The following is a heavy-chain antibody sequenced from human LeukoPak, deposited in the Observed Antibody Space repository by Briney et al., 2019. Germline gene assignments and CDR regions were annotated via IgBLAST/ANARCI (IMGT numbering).Heavy chain of an antibody. J-gene: IGHJ4*02. CDR1: GGTFSSYA. CDR3: ARDAGPGRTAPYYFDY. CDR2: IIPILGIA. V-gene: IGHV1-69*04. D-gene: IGHD2-15*01. Sequence: SVKVSCKASGGTFSSYAISWMRQAPGQGLEWMGRIIPILGIANYAQKFQGRVTITADKSTSTAYMELSSLRSEDTAVYYCARDAGPGRTAPYYFDYWGQGTLVTVSS.